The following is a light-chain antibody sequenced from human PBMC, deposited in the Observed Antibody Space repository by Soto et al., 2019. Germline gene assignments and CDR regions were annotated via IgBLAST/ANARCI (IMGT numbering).Light chain of an antibody. Sequence: DIQMTQSPSSLSASVGDRVTITCRASQSISSWLAWYQQKPGKAPKLLIFDAFSLESGVPSRFSGSGSGTEFTLTISSLQPEDFATYYCQQSYSTPRTFGQGTKVDIK. CDR1: QSISSW. J-gene: IGKJ1*01. V-gene: IGKV1-5*01. CDR3: QQSYSTPRT. CDR2: DAF.